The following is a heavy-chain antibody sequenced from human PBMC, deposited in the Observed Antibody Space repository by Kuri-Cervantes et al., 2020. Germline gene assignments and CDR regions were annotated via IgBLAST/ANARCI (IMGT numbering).Heavy chain of an antibody. D-gene: IGHD6-6*01. CDR3: ARDGSDSSSLVY. V-gene: IGHV1-8*02. CDR1: GYTFTSYD. J-gene: IGHJ4*02. CDR2: MNPNSGNT. Sequence: ASVKVSCKASGYTFTSYDINWVRQATGQGLEWMGWMNPNSGNTGYAQKFQGRVTMTRDTSTSTVYMELSSLRSEDTAVYYCARDGSDSSSLVYWGQGTLVTVSS.